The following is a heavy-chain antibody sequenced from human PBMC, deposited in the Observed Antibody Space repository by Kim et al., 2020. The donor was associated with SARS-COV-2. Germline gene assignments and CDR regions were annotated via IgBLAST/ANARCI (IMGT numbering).Heavy chain of an antibody. CDR1: GYTFISYA. CDR3: ARGQFGSMSNNWFDA. CDR2: INPANGDT. V-gene: IGHV1-3*01. D-gene: IGHD3-10*01. Sequence: ASVKVSCKASGYTFISYAMRWVRQAPGQRPEWMGWINPANGDTRYSQNFQGRVTTTRDTSATTVYMELTALRSEDTAVYYCARGQFGSMSNNWFDAWGQGTMVTVSS. J-gene: IGHJ5*02.